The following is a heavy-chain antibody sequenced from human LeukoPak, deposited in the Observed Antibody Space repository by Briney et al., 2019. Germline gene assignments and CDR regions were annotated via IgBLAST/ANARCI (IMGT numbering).Heavy chain of an antibody. Sequence: PGGSLRLSCAASGFTFSRYWMHWVRQAPGKGLVWVSHINSDGSGTSYADSVKGRFTISRDNAKNTLYLQMNSLRAGDTAVYYCAKGWGIAAAGTPFDYWGQGTLVTVSS. D-gene: IGHD6-13*01. CDR1: GFTFSRYW. CDR3: AKGWGIAAAGTPFDY. V-gene: IGHV3-74*01. J-gene: IGHJ4*02. CDR2: INSDGSGT.